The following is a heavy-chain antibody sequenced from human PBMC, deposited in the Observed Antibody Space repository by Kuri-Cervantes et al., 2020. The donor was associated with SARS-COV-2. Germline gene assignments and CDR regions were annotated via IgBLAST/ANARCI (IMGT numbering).Heavy chain of an antibody. Sequence: GGSLRLSCAASGFTFGSYAMHWVRQAPGKGLEWVAVISYDGSNKYYADSVKGRFTISRDNSKNTLYLQVNSLRAEDTAVYYCARTNGSAFDIWGQGTMVTVSS. CDR2: ISYDGSNK. CDR3: ARTNGSAFDI. CDR1: GFTFGSYA. J-gene: IGHJ3*02. V-gene: IGHV3-30*07. D-gene: IGHD1-26*01.